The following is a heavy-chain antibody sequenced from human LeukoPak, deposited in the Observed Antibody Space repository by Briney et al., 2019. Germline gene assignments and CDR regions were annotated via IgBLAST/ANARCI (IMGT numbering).Heavy chain of an antibody. CDR2: ISRDESNK. CDR3: ARGIKARLAKEWEPGAYFDY. D-gene: IGHD1-26*01. CDR1: GFFVTTYG. V-gene: IGHV3-30*03. Sequence: GRSLRLSCAASGFFVTTYGIHWVRQAPGKGLEWVAVISRDESNKYYGDSVKGRFTISRDNSKNTLYLHTNSLRAEDTAVYYCARGIKARLAKEWEPGAYFDYWGQGALVTVSS. J-gene: IGHJ4*02.